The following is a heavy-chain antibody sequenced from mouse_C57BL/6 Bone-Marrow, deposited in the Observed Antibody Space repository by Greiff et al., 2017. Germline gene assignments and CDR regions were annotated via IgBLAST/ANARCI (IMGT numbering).Heavy chain of an antibody. Sequence: QVQLQQPGAELVRPGSSVKLSCKASGYTFTSYWMDWVKQRPGQGLEWIGNIYPSDSETHYNQKFKDKATLPVAKSSSTAYMQLSSLTSEESAVYYGERGGIECITTVSGAMDYWGQGTSVTVSA. CDR2: IYPSDSET. CDR1: GYTFTSYW. D-gene: IGHD1-1*01. V-gene: IGHV1-61*01. J-gene: IGHJ4*01. CDR3: ERGGIECITTVSGAMDY.